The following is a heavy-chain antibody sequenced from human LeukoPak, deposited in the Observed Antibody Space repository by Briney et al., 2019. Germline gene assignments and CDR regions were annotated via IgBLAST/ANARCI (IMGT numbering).Heavy chain of an antibody. J-gene: IGHJ4*02. CDR2: ISGSGGST. CDR1: GFTFSSYA. V-gene: IGHV3-23*01. Sequence: GGSLRLSCAASGFTFSSYAMSWVRQAPGKGLEWVSAISGSGGSTSYADSVKGRFTISRDNFKNTLYLQMNSLRAEDTAVYYCAKDDGYSSSWYDYWGQGTLVTVSS. CDR3: AKDDGYSSSWYDY. D-gene: IGHD6-13*01.